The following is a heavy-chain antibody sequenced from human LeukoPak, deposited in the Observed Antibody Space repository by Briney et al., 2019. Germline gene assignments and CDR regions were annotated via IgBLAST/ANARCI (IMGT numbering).Heavy chain of an antibody. V-gene: IGHV3-23*01. CDR1: GFTFSSYA. D-gene: IGHD3-22*01. CDR3: AKDDQRYYDSSGYYAD. Sequence: RAGGSLRLSCAASGFTFSSYAMSWVRQAPGRGLEWVSAISGSGDSTYYADSVTGRFTISRDNSKNTLYLQMNSLRAEDTAVYYGAKDDQRYYDSSGYYADWGQGTLVTVSS. J-gene: IGHJ4*02. CDR2: ISGSGDST.